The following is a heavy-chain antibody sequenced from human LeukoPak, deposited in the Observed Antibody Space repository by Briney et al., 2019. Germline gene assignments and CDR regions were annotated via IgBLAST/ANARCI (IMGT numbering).Heavy chain of an antibody. CDR2: FDPEDGET. D-gene: IGHD1-7*01. CDR3: ARDGNYDPDHPYYYYYGMDV. Sequence: GASVKVSCRVSGYTLTELSMHWVRQAPGKGLEWMGGFDPEDGETIYAQKFQGRVTMTEDTSTDTAYMEPSSLRSEDTAVYYCARDGNYDPDHPYYYYYGMDVWGQGTTVTVSS. J-gene: IGHJ6*02. V-gene: IGHV1-24*01. CDR1: GYTLTELS.